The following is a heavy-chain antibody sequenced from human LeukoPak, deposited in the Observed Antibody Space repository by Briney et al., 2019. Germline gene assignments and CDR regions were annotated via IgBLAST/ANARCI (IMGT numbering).Heavy chain of an antibody. D-gene: IGHD3-10*01. CDR2: MNPNSGNT. Sequence: GASVKVSCKASGYTFTSYDINWVRQATGQGLEWMGWMNPNSGNTGYAQKFQGRVTMTRNTSISTAYMELSSLRSEDTAVYYCARGTRMVRGVINYYFDYWGQGTLVTVSS. CDR3: ARGTRMVRGVINYYFDY. J-gene: IGHJ4*02. V-gene: IGHV1-8*01. CDR1: GYTFTSYD.